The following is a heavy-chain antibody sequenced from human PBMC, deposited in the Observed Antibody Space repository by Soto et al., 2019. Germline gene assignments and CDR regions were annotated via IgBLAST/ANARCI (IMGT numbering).Heavy chain of an antibody. D-gene: IGHD3-22*01. Sequence: GESLKISCQGSGYTFTNHWITWVRQMPGKGLEWMGRINPSDSHTNYSPSFQGHVTMSVDKSISTAYLQWSSLKASDSAMYYCARHASYYVSSGYFGTYWGQGTLVTVSS. CDR2: INPSDSHT. CDR1: GYTFTNHW. J-gene: IGHJ4*02. V-gene: IGHV5-10-1*01. CDR3: ARHASYYVSSGYFGTY.